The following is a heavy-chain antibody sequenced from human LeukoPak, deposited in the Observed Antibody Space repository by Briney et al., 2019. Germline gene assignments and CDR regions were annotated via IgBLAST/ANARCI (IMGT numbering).Heavy chain of an antibody. CDR1: GYTFTSYG. J-gene: IGHJ4*02. D-gene: IGHD3-22*01. Sequence: ASVKVSCKASGYTFTSYGISWVRQAPGQGLEWMGWISAYNGSTNYAQKLQGRVTMTTDTSTSTAYMELRSLRSDDTAVYYCARDTAIRYYYDSSGYYLFDYWGQGTLVTVSS. CDR2: ISAYNGST. V-gene: IGHV1-18*01. CDR3: ARDTAIRYYYDSSGYYLFDY.